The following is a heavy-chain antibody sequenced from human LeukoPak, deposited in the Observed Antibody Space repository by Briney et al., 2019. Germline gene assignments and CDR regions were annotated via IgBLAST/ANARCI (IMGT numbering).Heavy chain of an antibody. Sequence: SSETLSLTCTVSGGSISSYYWSWIRQPPGKGLEWIGYIYYSGSTNYNPSLKSRVTISVDTSKNQFSLKLSSVTAADTAVYYCARDCSGGSCYPYYYYGMDVWGKGTTVTVSS. CDR2: IYYSGST. D-gene: IGHD2-15*01. V-gene: IGHV4-59*01. CDR1: GGSISSYY. J-gene: IGHJ6*04. CDR3: ARDCSGGSCYPYYYYGMDV.